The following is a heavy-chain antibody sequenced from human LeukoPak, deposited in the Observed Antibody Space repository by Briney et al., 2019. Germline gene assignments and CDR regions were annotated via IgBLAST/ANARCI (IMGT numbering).Heavy chain of an antibody. J-gene: IGHJ4*02. CDR1: GFTFSSYA. CDR2: INHSGST. CDR3: ARRAY. Sequence: GSLRLSCAASGFTFSSYAMSWVRQAPGKGLEWIGEINHSGSTNYNPSLKSRVTISVDTSKNQFSLKLSSVTAADTAVYYCARRAYWGQGTLVTASS. V-gene: IGHV4-34*01.